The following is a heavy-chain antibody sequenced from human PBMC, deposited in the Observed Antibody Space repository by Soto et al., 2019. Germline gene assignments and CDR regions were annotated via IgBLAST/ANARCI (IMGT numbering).Heavy chain of an antibody. CDR1: GYKFSSYA. V-gene: IGHV1-3*01. J-gene: IGHJ4*02. Sequence: VASVKVSCKASGYKFSSYAIHWVRQAPGQRLEWMGWINVGNGNTKYSQKFHDRVTIIRDTSADTAYMEVSSLRSEDTAVYYCAIDQFTLVRGVIPYLEYWGQETLITVSS. CDR2: INVGNGNT. D-gene: IGHD3-10*01. CDR3: AIDQFTLVRGVIPYLEY.